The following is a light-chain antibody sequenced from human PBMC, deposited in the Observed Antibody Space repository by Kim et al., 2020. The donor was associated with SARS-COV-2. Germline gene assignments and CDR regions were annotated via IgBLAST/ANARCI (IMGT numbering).Light chain of an antibody. CDR1: SSDVGGYNY. J-gene: IGLJ3*02. V-gene: IGLV2-14*03. Sequence: QSALTQPASVSGSPGQSITISCTGTSSDVGGYNYVSWYQQHPGKAPKLMIYDVSNRPSGVSSRFSGSKSGNTASLTISGLQTEDEADYYCSSYTSSSTYWVFGGGTQLTVL. CDR3: SSYTSSSTYWV. CDR2: DVS.